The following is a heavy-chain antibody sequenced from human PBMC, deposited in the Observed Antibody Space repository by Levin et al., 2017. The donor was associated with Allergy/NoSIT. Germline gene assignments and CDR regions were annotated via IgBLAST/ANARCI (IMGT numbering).Heavy chain of an antibody. CDR2: ISGSGGST. CDR3: AKSFSFWNGYSFVDY. D-gene: IGHD3-3*01. V-gene: IGHV3-23*01. CDR1: GFTFSSYA. Sequence: GESLKISCAASGFTFSSYAMSWARQAPGKGLEWVSAISGSGGSTYYVDSVKGRFTISRESSKNTLHLQMNSLRAEDTAVYYCAKSFSFWNGYSFVDYWGQGTLVTVSS. J-gene: IGHJ4*02.